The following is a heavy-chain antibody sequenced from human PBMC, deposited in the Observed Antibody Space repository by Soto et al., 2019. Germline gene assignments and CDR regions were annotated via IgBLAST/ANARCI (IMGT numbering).Heavy chain of an antibody. Sequence: SGPTLVNPTQTLTLTCTFSGFPLSTSGVGVGWIRQPPGKALEWLALIYWDDDKRYSPSLKSRLTITKDTSKNQVVLTMTNMDPVDTATYYCAHRGYYDSSGYPNWFDPWGQGTLVTVSS. V-gene: IGHV2-5*02. J-gene: IGHJ5*02. CDR1: GFPLSTSGVG. CDR3: AHRGYYDSSGYPNWFDP. D-gene: IGHD3-22*01. CDR2: IYWDDDK.